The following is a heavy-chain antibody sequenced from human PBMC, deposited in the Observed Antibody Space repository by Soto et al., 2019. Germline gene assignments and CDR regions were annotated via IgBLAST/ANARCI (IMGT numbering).Heavy chain of an antibody. Sequence: QVQLVESGGGVVQPGRSLRLSCAASGFTFSSYAMHWVRQAPGKGLEWVAVISYDGGNKYYADSVKGRFTISRDNSKNPLYLQLNSVRAEDKAVYYCARGRSYYYVGCWDYWGQGSLVTVAT. D-gene: IGHD3-10*02. CDR3: ARGRSYYYVGCWDY. CDR1: GFTFSSYA. J-gene: IGHJ4*02. V-gene: IGHV3-30-3*01. CDR2: ISYDGGNK.